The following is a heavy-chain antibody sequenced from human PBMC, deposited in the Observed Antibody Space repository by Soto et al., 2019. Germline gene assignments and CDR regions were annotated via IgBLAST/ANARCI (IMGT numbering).Heavy chain of an antibody. Sequence: ASVKVSCKASGYTFTSYAMHWVRQAPGQRLEWMGWISADNGNTKYAQKLQGRVTMTTDTSTSTAYMELRSLRSDDTAVYYCARDVQYLFPWGQGTLVTVSS. CDR1: GYTFTSYA. CDR2: ISADNGNT. V-gene: IGHV1-18*01. D-gene: IGHD4-4*01. J-gene: IGHJ5*02. CDR3: ARDVQYLFP.